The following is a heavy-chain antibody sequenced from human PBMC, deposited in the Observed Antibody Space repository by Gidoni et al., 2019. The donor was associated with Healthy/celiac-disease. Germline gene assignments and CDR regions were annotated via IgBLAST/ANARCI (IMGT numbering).Heavy chain of an antibody. J-gene: IGHJ4*02. CDR3: QTTNYDSSGYYYERAFDY. CDR2: IKSKTDGGTT. D-gene: IGHD3-22*01. CDR1: GFTFSNAL. V-gene: IGHV3-15*01. Sequence: VQLVESGGGLVKPGGSLCLSCAASGFTFSNALMSWVRQAPGKGLEWVGRIKSKTDGGTTDYAAPVKGRFTISRDDSKNTLYLQMNSLKTEDTAVYYCQTTNYDSSGYYYERAFDYWGQGTLVTVSS.